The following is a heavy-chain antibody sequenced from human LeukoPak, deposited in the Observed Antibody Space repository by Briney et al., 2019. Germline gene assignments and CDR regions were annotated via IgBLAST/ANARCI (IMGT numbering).Heavy chain of an antibody. CDR1: GGSITNTNY. CDR2: VNLQGST. Sequence: SETRSLTCGVSGGSITNTNYWTWVRQPPGKGLEWIGEVNLQGSTNYNPSLMGRVAISVDKSENHISLQLTSVTAADTAVYYCAREGGPYRPLDYSGQGTLVTVSS. CDR3: AREGGPYRPLDY. J-gene: IGHJ4*02. V-gene: IGHV4-4*02.